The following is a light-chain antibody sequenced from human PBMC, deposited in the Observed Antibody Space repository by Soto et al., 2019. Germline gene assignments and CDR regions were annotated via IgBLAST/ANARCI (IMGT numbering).Light chain of an antibody. CDR3: QQYATSSWT. CDR2: ATS. Sequence: EIVLTQSPGTLSLSPGERATLSCRASQTVLNNYLTWYQQKPGQAPRRLLYATSSRATGIPDRFSGTGSGTDFTLTISSLEPEDFAVYYCQQYATSSWTFGQGTKV. V-gene: IGKV3-20*01. CDR1: QTVLNNY. J-gene: IGKJ1*01.